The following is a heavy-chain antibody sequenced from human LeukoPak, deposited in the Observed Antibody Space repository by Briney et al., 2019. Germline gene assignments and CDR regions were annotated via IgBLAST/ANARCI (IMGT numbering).Heavy chain of an antibody. CDR2: INPSGGST. CDR3: ARPYYYDSSGYYLYY. CDR1: GYTFTSYY. J-gene: IGHJ4*02. V-gene: IGHV1-46*01. D-gene: IGHD3-22*01. Sequence: ASVKVSCKASGYTFTSYYMHWVRQAPGQGLEWMGIINPSGGSTSYAQKFQGRVTMTRDMSTSTVYMELSSLRSEDTAVYYCARPYYYDSSGYYLYYWGQGTLVTVSS.